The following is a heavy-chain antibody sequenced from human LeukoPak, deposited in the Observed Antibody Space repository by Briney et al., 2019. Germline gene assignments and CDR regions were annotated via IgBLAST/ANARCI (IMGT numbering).Heavy chain of an antibody. V-gene: IGHV3-74*01. Sequence: PGGSLRLSCAASGFNLIGYWMHWVSQAPGKGLVWVSRLGTDGTYTNYADSVKGRFTISIDNAKNTLYLQMDSLRAEDTAFYYCVRDPSNSGNWFDLWGQGTLVTVSS. CDR2: LGTDGTYT. J-gene: IGHJ5*02. CDR1: GFNLIGYW. D-gene: IGHD4-11*01. CDR3: VRDPSNSGNWFDL.